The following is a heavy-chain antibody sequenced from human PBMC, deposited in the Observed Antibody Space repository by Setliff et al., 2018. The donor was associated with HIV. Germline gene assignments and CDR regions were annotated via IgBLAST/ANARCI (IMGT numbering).Heavy chain of an antibody. CDR3: ARDRIEVLADSPHDVFDI. Sequence: SETLSLTCTVSGGSISSYYWSWIRQPAGKGLEWIGRIYPSGSTSYNPSLKSRVTMSVDTAKNQLSLKLTAVSAADTAVYYCARDRIEVLADSPHDVFDIWGRGIMVTVSS. CDR1: GGSISSYY. CDR2: IYPSGST. V-gene: IGHV4-4*07. D-gene: IGHD3-22*01. J-gene: IGHJ3*02.